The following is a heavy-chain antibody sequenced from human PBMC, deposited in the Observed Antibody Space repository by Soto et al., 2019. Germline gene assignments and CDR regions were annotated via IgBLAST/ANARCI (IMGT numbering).Heavy chain of an antibody. CDR2: IHNDGSSA. J-gene: IGHJ5*02. D-gene: IGHD6-13*01. V-gene: IGHV3-74*01. CDR1: GFTFSSYW. CDR3: ARDGSSSWYGPYNWFAP. Sequence: EVQLEESGGGLVQPGGSLRLSCAASGFTFSSYWMHWVRQAPGKGLVWVSRIHNDGSSATYADSVKGRFTISRDNAKNTLYLQMNSPRAADTAVYYCARDGSSSWYGPYNWFAPWGQGTLVTVSS.